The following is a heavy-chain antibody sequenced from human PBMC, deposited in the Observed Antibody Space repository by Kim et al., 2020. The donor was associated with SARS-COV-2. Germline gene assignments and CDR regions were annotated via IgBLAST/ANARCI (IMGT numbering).Heavy chain of an antibody. V-gene: IGHV3-74*01. CDR3: ARDKRGVLLWFGELGGYYCYGNDV. CDR2: INSDGSST. D-gene: IGHD3-10*01. CDR1: GFTFSSYW. J-gene: IGHJ6*02. Sequence: GGSLRLSCAASGFTFSSYWMHWVRQAPGKGLVWVSRINSDGSSTSYADSVKGRFTISRDNAKNTLYLQMNSLRAEDTAVYYCARDKRGVLLWFGELGGYYCYGNDVWGPGTTVTVSS.